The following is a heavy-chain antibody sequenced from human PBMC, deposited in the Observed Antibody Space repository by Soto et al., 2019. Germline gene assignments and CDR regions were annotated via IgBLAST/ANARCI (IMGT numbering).Heavy chain of an antibody. D-gene: IGHD3-10*01. CDR3: ARDLYYYGSGSYGY. Sequence: EVQLVESGGGLVKPGGSLRLSCAASGFTFSSYSRTWVGQAPGKGLEWVSSISSSSSYIYYADSVKGRFTISRDNAKNSLYLQMNSLRAEDTAVYYCARDLYYYGSGSYGYWGQGTLVTVSS. J-gene: IGHJ4*02. CDR1: GFTFSSYS. CDR2: ISSSSSYI. V-gene: IGHV3-21*01.